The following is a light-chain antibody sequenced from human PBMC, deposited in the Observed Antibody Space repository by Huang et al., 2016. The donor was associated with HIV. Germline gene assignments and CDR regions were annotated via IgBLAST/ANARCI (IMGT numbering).Light chain of an antibody. CDR3: QQSYSTPFYT. J-gene: IGKJ2*01. CDR2: AAS. Sequence: DILMTQSPSSLSASVGDRVTITCRASQSVSTYLNWYQQKPGKAPKRLMYAASSLQSWVPSRFSGSGSGTDFTLTISSLQPDDFATYYCQQSYSTPFYTFGQGTKLEIK. V-gene: IGKV1-39*01. CDR1: QSVSTY.